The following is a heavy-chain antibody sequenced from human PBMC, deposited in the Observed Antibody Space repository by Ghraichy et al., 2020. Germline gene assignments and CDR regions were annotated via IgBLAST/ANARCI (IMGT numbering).Heavy chain of an antibody. V-gene: IGHV4-61*02. CDR1: GGSISSGSYY. J-gene: IGHJ6*02. CDR3: AREHIVVVTAVNYSYCVIDV. CDR2: IYTSGRT. D-gene: IGHD2-21*02. Sequence: SETLSLTCTVSGGSISSGSYYWSWIRQPAGKVLEWIGRIYTSGRTNYNPSLKSRVTISVDTSKDQFSLKLSSVTAADTAVYYCAREHIVVVTAVNYSYCVIDVWGQGTMVTVSS.